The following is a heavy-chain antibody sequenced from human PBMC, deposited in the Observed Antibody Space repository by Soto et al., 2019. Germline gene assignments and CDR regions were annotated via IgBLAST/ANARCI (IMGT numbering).Heavy chain of an antibody. CDR3: ARGAGGDYRRVDP. V-gene: IGHV4-30-2*01. Sequence: QLQLQESRAGLVKPSQTLYLTCAVPGGAVSRGGYSWSWLWHPPGNGLEWIGYICHSGTTYYNTSHKSRVTISVDRSKNHFSLKRSSVTAADTAVYYCARGAGGDYRRVDPWSQGTLVTVSS. CDR2: ICHSGTT. CDR1: GGAVSRGGYS. J-gene: IGHJ5*02. D-gene: IGHD4-17*01.